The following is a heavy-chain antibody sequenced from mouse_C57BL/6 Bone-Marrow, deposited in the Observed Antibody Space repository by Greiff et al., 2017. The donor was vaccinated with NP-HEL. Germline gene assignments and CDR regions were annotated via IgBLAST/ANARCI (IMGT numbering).Heavy chain of an antibody. J-gene: IGHJ3*01. CDR1: GYTFTSYW. D-gene: IGHD2-1*01. Sequence: VQLQQPGAELVKPGASVKLSCTASGYTFTSYWMQWVKQRPGQGLEWFGEIDPSDSYTYYNHKFKGRATFTVDTASNTAYMQLSSLTSEDSAVYYCAREVNDNSAWFAYWGQGTLVTVSA. CDR3: AREVNDNSAWFAY. V-gene: IGHV1-50*01. CDR2: IDPSDSYT.